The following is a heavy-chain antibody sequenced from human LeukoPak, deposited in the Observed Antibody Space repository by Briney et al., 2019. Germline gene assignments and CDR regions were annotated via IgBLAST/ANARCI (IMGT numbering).Heavy chain of an antibody. J-gene: IGHJ3*02. CDR3: ASRYCSSTSCYLRANDAFDI. CDR2: ISAYNGNT. Sequence: ASVKVSCKASGGTFSSYAISWVRQAPGQGLEWMGWISAYNGNTNYAQKLQGRVTMTTDTSTSTAYMELRSLRSDDTAVYYCASRYCSSTSCYLRANDAFDIWGQGTMVTVSS. V-gene: IGHV1-18*01. CDR1: GGTFSSYA. D-gene: IGHD2-2*01.